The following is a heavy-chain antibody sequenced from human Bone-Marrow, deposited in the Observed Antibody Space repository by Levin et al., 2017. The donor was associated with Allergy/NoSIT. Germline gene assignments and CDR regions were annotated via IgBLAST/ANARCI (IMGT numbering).Heavy chain of an antibody. CDR2: ISYDGSNK. CDR1: GFTFSSYG. V-gene: IGHV3-30*18. Sequence: GGSLRLSCAASGFTFSSYGMHWVRQAPGKGLEWVAVISYDGSNKYYADSVKGRFTISRDNSKNTLYLQMNSLRAEDTAVYYCAKFVGTGVTRPSDYYFDYWGQGTLVTVSS. J-gene: IGHJ4*02. CDR3: AKFVGTGVTRPSDYYFDY. D-gene: IGHD4-23*01.